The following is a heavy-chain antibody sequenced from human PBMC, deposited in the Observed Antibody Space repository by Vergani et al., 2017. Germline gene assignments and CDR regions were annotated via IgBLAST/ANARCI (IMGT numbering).Heavy chain of an antibody. CDR3: ARISLRRIRDYYFDY. CDR1: GYTFNSYG. Sequence: QVQLVQSGAEVKKPGASVKVSCKASGYTFNSYGISWVRQAPGQGLEWMGWISAYNGNTNYAQKLQGRVTMTTDTSTSTAYMELRSLRSDDTAVYYCARISLRRIRDYYFDYWGQGTLVTVSS. J-gene: IGHJ4*02. CDR2: ISAYNGNT. V-gene: IGHV1-18*01. D-gene: IGHD2-15*01.